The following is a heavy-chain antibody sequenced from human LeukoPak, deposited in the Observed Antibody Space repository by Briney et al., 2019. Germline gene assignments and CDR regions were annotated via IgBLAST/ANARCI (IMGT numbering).Heavy chain of an antibody. J-gene: IGHJ4*02. V-gene: IGHV3-11*01. CDR2: ISSNAIST. Sequence: PGGSRSLSCAASGFTLSDYYMSWIRQAPGKGLEWLSYISSNAISTHYADSVKGRFTISGDNAKNSLYLQMNSLRGEDTAVYYCARDFRDRSMPIDFWGQGTLVTVSS. D-gene: IGHD2/OR15-2a*01. CDR1: GFTLSDYY. CDR3: ARDFRDRSMPIDF.